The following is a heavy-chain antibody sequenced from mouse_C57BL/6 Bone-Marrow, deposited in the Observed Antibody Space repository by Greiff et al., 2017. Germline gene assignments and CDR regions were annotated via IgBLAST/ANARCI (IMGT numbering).Heavy chain of an antibody. CDR2: INPGSGYT. Sequence: QVQLQQSGAELAKPGASVKLSCTASGYTFTSYGLHWVQQTPGKGLEWIGYINPGSGYTKYTPKFKDQATFTADTSSSTAYMQLSRLTYEDSAVYYGASGDDCGSRGYFDVWGTGTTVTVSS. CDR3: ASGDDCGSRGYFDV. J-gene: IGHJ1*03. V-gene: IGHV1-7*01. CDR1: GYTFTSYG. D-gene: IGHD1-1*01.